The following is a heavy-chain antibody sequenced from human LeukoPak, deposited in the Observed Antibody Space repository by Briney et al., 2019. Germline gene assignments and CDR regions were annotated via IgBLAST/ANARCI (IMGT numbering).Heavy chain of an antibody. CDR1: GYSISSGYY. D-gene: IGHD5-18*01. CDR3: ARDLMPYSYGFTAPGY. Sequence: SETLSLTCTVSGYSISSGYYWGWIRQPPGEGLEWIGSIYHSGSTYYNPSLKSRVTISVDTSKNQFSLKLSSVTAADTAVYYCARDLMPYSYGFTAPGYWGQGTLVTVSS. V-gene: IGHV4-38-2*02. CDR2: IYHSGST. J-gene: IGHJ4*02.